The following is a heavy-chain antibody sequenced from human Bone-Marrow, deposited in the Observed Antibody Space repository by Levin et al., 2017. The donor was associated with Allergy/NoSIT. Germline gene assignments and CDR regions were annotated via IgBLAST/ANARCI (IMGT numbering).Heavy chain of an antibody. CDR1: GYTFTGYY. J-gene: IGHJ4*02. V-gene: IGHV1-2*02. D-gene: IGHD6-19*01. CDR3: ARAVGIAVAGTGY. Sequence: ASVKVSCKASGYTFTGYYMHWVRQAPGQGLEWMGWINPNSGGTNYAQKFQGRVTMTRDTSISTAYMELSRLRSDDTAVYYCARAVGIAVAGTGYWGQGTLVTVSS. CDR2: INPNSGGT.